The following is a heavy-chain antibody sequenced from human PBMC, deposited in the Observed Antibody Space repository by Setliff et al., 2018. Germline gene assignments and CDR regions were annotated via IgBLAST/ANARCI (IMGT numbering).Heavy chain of an antibody. V-gene: IGHV4-38-2*02. J-gene: IGHJ4*02. CDR1: GYSISSGHY. Sequence: SETLSLTCTVSGYSISSGHYWGWIRQPPGKGLEWIGSISHSGSTYYNPSLRSRVTISLDTSKDQFSPKLTSLTAADTAVYYCARRKYGDYTDYWGQGTLVTVSS. CDR2: ISHSGST. CDR3: ARRKYGDYTDY. D-gene: IGHD4-17*01.